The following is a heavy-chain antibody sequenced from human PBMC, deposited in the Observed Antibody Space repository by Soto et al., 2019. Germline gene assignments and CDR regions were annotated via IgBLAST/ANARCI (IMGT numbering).Heavy chain of an antibody. Sequence: GASVKVSCKASGYTFNSYGISWVRQAPGQGLEWLGWISAYDGNTNYAQKLQGRVTMTADTSTSTAYMELRSLRSDDTAVHYCARGILTGYYVEWFDPWGQGTLVTVSS. D-gene: IGHD3-9*01. CDR3: ARGILTGYYVEWFDP. V-gene: IGHV1-18*01. J-gene: IGHJ5*02. CDR1: GYTFNSYG. CDR2: ISAYDGNT.